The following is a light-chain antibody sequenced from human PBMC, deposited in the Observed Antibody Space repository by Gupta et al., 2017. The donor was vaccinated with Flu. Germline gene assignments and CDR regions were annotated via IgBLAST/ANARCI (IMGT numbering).Light chain of an antibody. CDR1: SGYVGTYNY. CDR2: DAS. Sequence: SITISCAGSSGYVGTYNYVSWYQQHPGKSPKLLSYDASSRPSGVSDRFSGSKSGNTASLTISGLQAEDDGDYYCSIYAGSSTSVFGTGTKVTVL. CDR3: SIYAGSSTSV. V-gene: IGLV2-14*04. J-gene: IGLJ1*01.